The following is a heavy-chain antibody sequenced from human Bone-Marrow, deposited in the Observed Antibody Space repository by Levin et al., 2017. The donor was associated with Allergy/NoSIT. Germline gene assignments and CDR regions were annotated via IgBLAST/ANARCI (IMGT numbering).Heavy chain of an antibody. CDR3: ATQGDLDYYGTGVPGRD. CDR2: IKYDGTEK. J-gene: IGHJ4*02. V-gene: IGHV3-7*02. CDR1: GFTFRSYW. Sequence: GESLKISCAASGFTFRSYWMTWVRQAPGKGLEWLATIKYDGTEKSYVDSVKGRFSISRDNVKNSLYLQMNNLRAEDTAVYFCATQGDLDYYGTGVPGRDWGQGTLVTVSS. D-gene: IGHD3-10*01.